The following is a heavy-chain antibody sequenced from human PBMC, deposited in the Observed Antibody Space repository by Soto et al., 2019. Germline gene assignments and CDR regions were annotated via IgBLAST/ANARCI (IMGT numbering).Heavy chain of an antibody. V-gene: IGHV3-30*18. Sequence: QVQLVESGGGVVQPGRSLRLSCAASGFTFSSYGMYWVRQAPGKGLEWVAVISYDGSNKYYADSVKGRFTISRDNSKNTLYLQMNSLRAEDTAVYYCAKESGVVVAATGRYNWFDPWGQGTLVTVSS. D-gene: IGHD2-15*01. CDR3: AKESGVVVAATGRYNWFDP. CDR2: ISYDGSNK. CDR1: GFTFSSYG. J-gene: IGHJ5*02.